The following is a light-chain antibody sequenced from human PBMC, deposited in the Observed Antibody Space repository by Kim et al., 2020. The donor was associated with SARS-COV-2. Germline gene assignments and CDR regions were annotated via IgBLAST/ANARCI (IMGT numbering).Light chain of an antibody. Sequence: QSVTISCTGTSRDVGSYNRVSWYREPPGTAPKLMIYEVNNRPSGVPDRFSGSKSGNTASLTISGLQAEDEADYYCSSFTSSSTYVVFGGGTQLTVL. CDR2: EVN. V-gene: IGLV2-18*02. CDR1: SRDVGSYNR. CDR3: SSFTSSSTYVV. J-gene: IGLJ2*01.